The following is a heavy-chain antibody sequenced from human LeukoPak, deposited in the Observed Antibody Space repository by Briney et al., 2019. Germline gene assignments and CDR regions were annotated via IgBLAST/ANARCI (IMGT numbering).Heavy chain of an antibody. CDR1: GFTSTNYA. CDR3: ARDPRTSSTSRNYFES. J-gene: IGHJ4*02. Sequence: GRTLRLSCAPSGFTSTNYAMHSVRRAPGEGQEWVAVISVDGSNTFYTGSVRGRCTISRDNSKNTMSLQMDSLRGEDTAVYYCARDPRTSSTSRNYFESWGQGTLVTVSS. V-gene: IGHV3-30-3*01. D-gene: IGHD6-13*01. CDR2: ISVDGSNT.